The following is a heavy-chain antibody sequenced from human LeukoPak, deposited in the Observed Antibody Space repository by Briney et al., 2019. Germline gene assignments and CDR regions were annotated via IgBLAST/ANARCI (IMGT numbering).Heavy chain of an antibody. CDR2: MSGSGGTT. D-gene: IGHD3-22*01. J-gene: IGHJ4*02. CDR1: GFTFTSYA. V-gene: IGHV3-23*01. CDR3: ARDGDDRSGTGGY. Sequence: GGSLRLSCAASGFTFTSYAVSWVRQAPGKGLEWVSAMSGSGGTTYYADSVKGRFTMSRANSKNTLYMQMNSLRAEDTAVYYCARDGDDRSGTGGYWGQGTLVTVSS.